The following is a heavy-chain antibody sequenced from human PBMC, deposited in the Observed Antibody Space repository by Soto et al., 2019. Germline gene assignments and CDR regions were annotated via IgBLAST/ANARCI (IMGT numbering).Heavy chain of an antibody. Sequence: QVQLHESGPGPVKPAETLSLTCTVSGDSVPTGSSYLGWIRQPPGKVLDWIGFMYYTGYTKYNPSIKGPVTLSVDTSKHHFSLRLSSVTAADTAMYYCARASGDHHYAMDVWGQGTTVTVSS. CDR3: ARASGDHHYAMDV. V-gene: IGHV4-61*01. J-gene: IGHJ6*02. D-gene: IGHD2-21*01. CDR1: GDSVPTGSSY. CDR2: MYYTGYT.